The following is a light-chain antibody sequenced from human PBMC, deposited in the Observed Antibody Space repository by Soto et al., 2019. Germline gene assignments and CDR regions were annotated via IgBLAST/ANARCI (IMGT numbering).Light chain of an antibody. Sequence: EIVMTQSQATLSLSPGERATLSCRASQSVSSNYLSWYQQKSGQAPRLLIYGASTRSTGIPARFSASGSGTDFALTISSLQPEDFAVYYCQQDYNLPITFGQGTRLEIK. CDR3: QQDYNLPIT. CDR1: QSVSSNY. V-gene: IGKV3D-7*01. CDR2: GAS. J-gene: IGKJ5*01.